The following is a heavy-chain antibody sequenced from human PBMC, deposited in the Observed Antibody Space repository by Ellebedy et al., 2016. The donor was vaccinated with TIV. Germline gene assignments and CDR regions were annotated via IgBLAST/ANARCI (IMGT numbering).Heavy chain of an antibody. V-gene: IGHV4-4*07. J-gene: IGHJ4*02. D-gene: IGHD6-13*01. CDR2: IYTSGTT. CDR1: GGSITSFY. Sequence: SETLSLXXSVSGGSITSFYWSWIRQSAGKGLEWIGRIYTSGTTNYNPSLESRVTVSVDASNNQFSLILNSVTAADTAVYYCARVSPYSSSWYTFDTWGQGTLVTVSS. CDR3: ARVSPYSSSWYTFDT.